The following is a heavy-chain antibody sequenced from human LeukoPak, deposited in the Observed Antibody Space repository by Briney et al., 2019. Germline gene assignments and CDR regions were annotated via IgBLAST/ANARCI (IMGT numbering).Heavy chain of an antibody. Sequence: PSETLSLTCTVSGGSISSYYWSWIRQPPGKGLEWIGYIYYSGSTNYNPSLKSRVTISVDTSKNQFSLKLSSVTAAGTAVYYCARVPTGYNWNWFDPWGQGTLVTVSS. V-gene: IGHV4-59*01. CDR1: GGSISSYY. CDR2: IYYSGST. CDR3: ARVPTGYNWNWFDP. D-gene: IGHD1-20*01. J-gene: IGHJ5*02.